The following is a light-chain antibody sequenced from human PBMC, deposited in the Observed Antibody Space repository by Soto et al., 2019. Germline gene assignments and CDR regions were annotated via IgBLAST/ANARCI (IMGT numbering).Light chain of an antibody. CDR3: FSFTTTRTHV. Sequence: QSALTQPASLSGSPGQSITISCTGTSSDIGAYDYVSCFQQHPGKAPKLMISEVNNRPSGGSNRFSGSKSGNTAYLTISGLQVEDEAEYFCFSFTTTRTHVFGTRTKGTVL. J-gene: IGLJ1*01. V-gene: IGLV2-14*01. CDR2: EVN. CDR1: SSDIGAYDY.